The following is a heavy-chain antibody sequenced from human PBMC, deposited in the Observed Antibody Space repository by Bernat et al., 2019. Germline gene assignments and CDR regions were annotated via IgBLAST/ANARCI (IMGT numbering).Heavy chain of an antibody. CDR3: AKSYNTNYYSFDH. CDR2: ITDSGNRT. D-gene: IGHD1-20*01. V-gene: IGHV3-23*01. Sequence: EVQLLESGGGLVQPGGSLRLSCAASGFTFNNYALTWVRQAPGKGLEWVSSITDSGNRTSYADSVKGRFTISRDNSKNTLYVHMNSLRAEDTALYYCAKSYNTNYYSFDHWGQGTPVTVSS. J-gene: IGHJ4*02. CDR1: GFTFNNYA.